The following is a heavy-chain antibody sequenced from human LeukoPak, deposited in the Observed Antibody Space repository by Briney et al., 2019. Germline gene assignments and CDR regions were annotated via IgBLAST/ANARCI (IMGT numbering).Heavy chain of an antibody. CDR1: GFTFSSYW. CDR2: IYTSGST. V-gene: IGHV4-4*08. D-gene: IGHD3-9*01. J-gene: IGHJ5*02. CDR3: ARGLRYFDSTWFDP. Sequence: GSLRLSCAASGFTFSSYWMSWIRQPPGKGLEWIGRIYTSGSTNYNPSLKSRVTISVDTSKNQFSLKLSSVTAADTAVYYCARGLRYFDSTWFDPWGQGTLVTVSS.